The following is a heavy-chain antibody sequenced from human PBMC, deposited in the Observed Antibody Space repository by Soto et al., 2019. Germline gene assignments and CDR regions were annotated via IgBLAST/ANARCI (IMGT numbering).Heavy chain of an antibody. CDR1: GYTFTGYY. D-gene: IGHD2-15*01. J-gene: IGHJ5*02. Sequence: ASVKVSCKASGYTFTGYYMHWVRQAPGQGLEWMGWINPNSGGTNYAQKFQGWVTMTRDTSISTAYMELSSLRSDDTAVYYCARDLSVVVVAAPNDNWFDPWGQGTLVTVSS. CDR2: INPNSGGT. CDR3: ARDLSVVVVAAPNDNWFDP. V-gene: IGHV1-2*04.